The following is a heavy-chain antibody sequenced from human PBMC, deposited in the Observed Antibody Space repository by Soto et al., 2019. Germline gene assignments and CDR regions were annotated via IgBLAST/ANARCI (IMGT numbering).Heavy chain of an antibody. V-gene: IGHV3-23*01. D-gene: IGHD3-16*02. CDR3: AKEYYDYVWGSYPLR. CDR1: GFTFSTHA. CDR2: ISGSGGST. Sequence: EVQLLESGGDLVQPGGSLRLSCVASGFTFSTHAMSWVRQAPGKGLEWVSTISGSGGSTYYADSVKGRFTISRDNSKNTLYLQMNSLRAEDTAVYYCAKEYYDYVWGSYPLRWGQGTLVTVSS. J-gene: IGHJ4*02.